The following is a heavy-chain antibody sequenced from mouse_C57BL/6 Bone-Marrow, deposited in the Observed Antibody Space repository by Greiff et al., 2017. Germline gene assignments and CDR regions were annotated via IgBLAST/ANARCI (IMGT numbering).Heavy chain of an antibody. D-gene: IGHD1-1*01. CDR1: GYTFTDYY. CDR2: INPNNGGT. V-gene: IGHV1-26*01. J-gene: IGHJ3*01. CDR3: ARETTVVEGFAY. Sequence: EVQLQQSGPELVKPGASVKISCKASGYTFTDYYMNWVKQSHGKSLEWIGDINPNNGGTSYNQKFKGKATLTVDKSSSTAYMELRSLTSEDYAVYYCARETTVVEGFAYWGQGTLVTVSA.